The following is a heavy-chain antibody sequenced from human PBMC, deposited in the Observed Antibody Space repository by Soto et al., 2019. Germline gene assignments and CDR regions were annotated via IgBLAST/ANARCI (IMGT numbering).Heavy chain of an antibody. J-gene: IGHJ6*04. CDR3: ARGTGWGFGKYHYYYYGMDV. V-gene: IGHV6-1*01. Sequence: SQTLSLTCAISGDSVSSNSAAWNWIRQSPSRGLEWLGRTYYRSKWYNDYAVPVKSRITINPDTSKNQFSLQLNSVTPEDTAVYYCARGTGWGFGKYHYYYYGMDVWGKGTTVTVSS. CDR2: TYYRSKWYN. D-gene: IGHD2-21*01. CDR1: GDSVSSNSAA.